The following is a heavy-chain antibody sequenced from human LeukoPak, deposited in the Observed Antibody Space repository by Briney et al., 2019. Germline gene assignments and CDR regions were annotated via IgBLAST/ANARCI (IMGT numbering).Heavy chain of an antibody. CDR2: ISRTSRIM. D-gene: IGHD3-3*01. J-gene: IGHJ4*02. Sequence: GRSLRLSCAASGFTFSSYRMNWVRQAAGKGLEGVSYISRTSRIMYYADSVKVRFTISKDNAKSSMYLQMNSLKDHDTAGHYGSRDWVESDVDYWGTGTLVTVS. V-gene: IGHV3-48*02. CDR1: GFTFSSYR. CDR3: SRDWVESDVDY.